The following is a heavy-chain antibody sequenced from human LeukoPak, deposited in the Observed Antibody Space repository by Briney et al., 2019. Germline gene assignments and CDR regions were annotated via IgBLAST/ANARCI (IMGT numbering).Heavy chain of an antibody. V-gene: IGHV1-46*01. CDR2: INPSGGST. J-gene: IGHJ4*02. Sequence: ASVKVSCKASGYTFTSYYMHWVRQAPGQGLEWMGIINPSGGSTSYAQKFQGRVTMTRDTSTSTVYMELSSLRSEDTAVYYCARAPLFTMIVVRQYYFDYWGQGTLVTVSS. CDR1: GYTFTSYY. D-gene: IGHD3-22*01. CDR3: ARAPLFTMIVVRQYYFDY.